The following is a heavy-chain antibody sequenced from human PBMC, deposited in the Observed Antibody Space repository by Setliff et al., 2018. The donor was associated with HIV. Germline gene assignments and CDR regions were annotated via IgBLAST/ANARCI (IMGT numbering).Heavy chain of an antibody. Sequence: GGSLRLSCAASGFAFSLYWMSWVRQAPGKGLEWVANIDRDGSETNYVDSVKGRFTIFGDNAKSSMYLQMNSLRAEDTAIYYCARKFRPGHGVDVWGQGTTVTVSS. CDR2: IDRDGSET. V-gene: IGHV3-7*01. J-gene: IGHJ6*02. CDR3: ARKFRPGHGVDV. CDR1: GFAFSLYW. D-gene: IGHD6-6*01.